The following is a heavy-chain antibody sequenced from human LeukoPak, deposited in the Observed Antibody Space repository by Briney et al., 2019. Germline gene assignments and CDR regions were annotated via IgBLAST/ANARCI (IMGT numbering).Heavy chain of an antibody. V-gene: IGHV4-4*02. J-gene: IGHJ6*03. D-gene: IGHD3-9*01. CDR3: ARQGVDILTGYYYYYYYMDV. Sequence: SGTLSLTCAVSGGSISSSNWWSWVRQPPGKGLEWIGEINHSGSTNYNPSLKSRVTISVDTSKNQFSLKLSSVTAADTAVYYCARQGVDILTGYYYYYYYMDVWGKGTTVTISS. CDR1: GGSISSSNW. CDR2: INHSGST.